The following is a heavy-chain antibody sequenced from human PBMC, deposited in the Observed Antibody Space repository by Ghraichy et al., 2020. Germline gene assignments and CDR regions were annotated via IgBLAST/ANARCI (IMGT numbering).Heavy chain of an antibody. CDR1: GGTFSSYA. CDR3: ARIFGHSSGWYGFRSRSKNYYYYYGMDV. CDR2: IIPIFGTA. V-gene: IGHV1-69*13. J-gene: IGHJ6*02. Sequence: SVKVSCKASGGTFSSYAISWVRQAPGQGLEWMGGIIPIFGTANYAQKFQGRVTITADESTSTAYMELSSLRSEDTAVYYCARIFGHSSGWYGFRSRSKNYYYYYGMDVWGQGTTVTVSS. D-gene: IGHD6-19*01.